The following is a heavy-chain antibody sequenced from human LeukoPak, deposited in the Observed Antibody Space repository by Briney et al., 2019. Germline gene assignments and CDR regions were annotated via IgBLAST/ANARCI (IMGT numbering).Heavy chain of an antibody. J-gene: IGHJ5*02. Sequence: SETLSLTCTVSGGSISSYYWSWIRQPAGKGLEWIGRIYTSGSTNYNPSLKSRVTISVDKSKNQFSLKLSSVTAADTAVYYCAREKSLWCSSTSCPPFPFDPWGQGTLVTVSS. D-gene: IGHD2-2*01. CDR2: IYTSGST. CDR1: GGSISSYY. V-gene: IGHV4-4*07. CDR3: AREKSLWCSSTSCPPFPFDP.